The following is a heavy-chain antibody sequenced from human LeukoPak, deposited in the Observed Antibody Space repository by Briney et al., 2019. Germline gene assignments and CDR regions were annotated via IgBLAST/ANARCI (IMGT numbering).Heavy chain of an antibody. CDR1: GGTFSSYA. CDR2: IIPIFGIA. CDR3: AREGDGYGSGSYYIANRFDP. J-gene: IGHJ5*02. D-gene: IGHD3-10*01. Sequence: GSSVKVSCKASGGTFSSYAISWVRQAPGQGLEWMGRIIPIFGIANYTQKFQGRVTITADKSTSTAYMELSSLRSEDTAVYYCAREGDGYGSGSYYIANRFDPWGQGTLVTVSS. V-gene: IGHV1-69*04.